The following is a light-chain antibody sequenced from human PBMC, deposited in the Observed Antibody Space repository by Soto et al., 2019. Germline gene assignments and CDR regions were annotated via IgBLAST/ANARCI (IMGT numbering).Light chain of an antibody. J-gene: IGLJ1*01. CDR2: DVS. V-gene: IGLV2-11*01. CDR1: SSDVGVYNY. CDR3: CSYAGSYTFV. Sequence: QSALTQPRSVSGSPGQSVTISCTGTSSDVGVYNYVSWYQQYPGKAPKIMIYDVSKRPSGVPDRFSGSKSDNTASLTISGLQAEDEADYYCCSYAGSYTFVFGIGTKDTVL.